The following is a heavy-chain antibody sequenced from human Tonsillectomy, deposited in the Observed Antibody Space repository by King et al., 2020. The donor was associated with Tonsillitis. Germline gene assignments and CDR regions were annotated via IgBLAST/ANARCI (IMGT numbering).Heavy chain of an antibody. J-gene: IGHJ3*02. D-gene: IGHD1-7*01. V-gene: IGHV3-11*01. CDR1: GFTFSDSY. CDR2: ISSGGKSI. CDR3: ARGHRELGGAFDI. Sequence: VQLVESGGGLVKPGGSLRLSCAASGFTFSDSYMSWIRQAPGKGLECVSYISSGGKSIYYADSVKGGFTISRDNAKNSLYLQMNSLRAEDTAIYYCARGHRELGGAFDIWGQGTVVTVAS.